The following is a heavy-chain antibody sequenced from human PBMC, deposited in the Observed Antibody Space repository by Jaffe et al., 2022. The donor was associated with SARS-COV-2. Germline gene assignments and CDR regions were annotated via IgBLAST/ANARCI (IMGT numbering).Heavy chain of an antibody. CDR3: ARPRIAAAGTWWFDP. Sequence: QLQLQESGPGLVKPSETLSLTCTVSGGSISSSSYYWGWIRQPPGKGLEWIGSIYYSGSTYYNPSLKSRVTISVDTSKNQFSLKLSSVTAADTAVYYCARPRIAAAGTWWFDPWGQGTLVTVSS. D-gene: IGHD6-13*01. J-gene: IGHJ5*02. CDR2: IYYSGST. V-gene: IGHV4-39*01. CDR1: GGSISSSSYY.